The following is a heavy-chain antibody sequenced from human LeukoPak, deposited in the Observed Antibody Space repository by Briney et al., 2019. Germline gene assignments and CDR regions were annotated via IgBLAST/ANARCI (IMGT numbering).Heavy chain of an antibody. J-gene: IGHJ2*01. CDR3: ARRIYYGSESDWYFDL. CDR1: GSSISYDYY. V-gene: IGHV4-38-2*02. D-gene: IGHD3-10*01. CDR2: MHHSGNT. Sequence: SETLSLTCTVSGSSISYDYYWGWIRQPPGKGLEWMGSMHHSGNTYYNPSLKSRITISVDTSKSQFSLKLSSVTAADTAVYYCARRIYYGSESDWYFDLWGRGTLVTVSS.